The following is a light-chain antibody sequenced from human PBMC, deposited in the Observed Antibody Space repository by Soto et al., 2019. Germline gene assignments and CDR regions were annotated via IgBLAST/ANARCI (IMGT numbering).Light chain of an antibody. J-gene: IGLJ1*01. Sequence: QSVLTQPASVSGSPGQAITISCSGTSSDVGAFNYVSWYQQHPGKAPKLMIYDVSNRPSGVSNRFSGSKSGNTASLTISGLRAKEEADYYCNSYTSNNTYVFGTGTKLTVL. CDR2: DVS. V-gene: IGLV2-14*03. CDR3: NSYTSNNTYV. CDR1: SSDVGAFNY.